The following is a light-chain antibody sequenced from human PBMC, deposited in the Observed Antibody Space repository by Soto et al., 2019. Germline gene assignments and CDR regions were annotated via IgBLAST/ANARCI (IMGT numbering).Light chain of an antibody. CDR2: AAS. CDR1: QGIRRW. CDR3: QQANSFPIT. Sequence: DIHMTQSPSSVSASVGYIFPITCRASQGIRRWLAWYQQKKGKAPKLLIYAASSLQSGVPSRLSGSGYGTDLTLTISSMQHEDFATYYCQQANSFPITFGHGTRLEIK. V-gene: IGKV1-12*01. J-gene: IGKJ5*01.